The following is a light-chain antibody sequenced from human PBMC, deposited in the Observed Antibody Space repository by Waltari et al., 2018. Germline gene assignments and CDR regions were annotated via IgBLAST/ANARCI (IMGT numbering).Light chain of an antibody. J-gene: IGKJ4*01. CDR2: AAS. CDR3: QQLNTYLLT. CDR1: QGISSY. Sequence: IQLTQYPSSLSASVGDRVTITCRASQGISSYLAWYQQKPGKAPKLLIYAASTLQSGVPSRFSGSGSGTDFTLTISSLQPDDCATYYCQQLNTYLLTFGGGTKVEIK. V-gene: IGKV1-9*01.